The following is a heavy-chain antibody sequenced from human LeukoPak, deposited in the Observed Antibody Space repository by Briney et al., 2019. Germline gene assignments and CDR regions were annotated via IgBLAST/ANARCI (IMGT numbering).Heavy chain of an antibody. Sequence: GGSLRLSCAASGFTFSSYAMSWVRQAPGKGLEWVSAISGSDDGTYYADSVKGRFTISRDNSRNTLYLQMNTLRAEDTAVYFCAKSPVSSCRGSFCYPFDYWGQGNLVTVSS. CDR3: AKSPVSSCRGSFCYPFDY. J-gene: IGHJ4*02. D-gene: IGHD2-15*01. CDR2: ISGSDDGT. V-gene: IGHV3-23*01. CDR1: GFTFSSYA.